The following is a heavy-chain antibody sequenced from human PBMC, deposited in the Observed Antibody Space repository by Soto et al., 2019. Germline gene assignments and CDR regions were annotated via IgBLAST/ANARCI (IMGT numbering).Heavy chain of an antibody. Sequence: ASVKVSCKASGYTFTSYYMHWVRQAPGQGLEWMGIINPSGGSTSYARKFQGRVTMTRDTSTSTVYMELSSLRSEDTAVYYCARWHCSSTSCLTFDAFDIWGQGTMVTVS. CDR3: ARWHCSSTSCLTFDAFDI. V-gene: IGHV1-46*03. CDR2: INPSGGST. J-gene: IGHJ3*02. CDR1: GYTFTSYY. D-gene: IGHD2-2*01.